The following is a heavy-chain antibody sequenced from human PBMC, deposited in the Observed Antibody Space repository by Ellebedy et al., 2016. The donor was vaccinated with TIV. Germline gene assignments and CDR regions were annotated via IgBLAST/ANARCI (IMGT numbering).Heavy chain of an antibody. CDR3: ATGGRIAVAGLFDY. CDR2: FDPEDGET. Sequence: ASVKVSXXVSGYTLTELSMHWVRQAPGKGLEWMGGFDPEDGETIYAQKFQGRVTMTEDTSTDTAYMELSSLRSEDTAVYYCATGGRIAVAGLFDYWGQGTLVTVSS. V-gene: IGHV1-24*01. CDR1: GYTLTELS. J-gene: IGHJ4*02. D-gene: IGHD6-19*01.